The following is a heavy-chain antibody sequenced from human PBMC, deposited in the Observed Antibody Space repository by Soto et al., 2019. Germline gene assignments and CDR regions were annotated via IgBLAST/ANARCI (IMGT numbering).Heavy chain of an antibody. D-gene: IGHD3-3*01. V-gene: IGHV3-9*01. Sequence: EVQLVESGGGLIQPGRSLRLSCAASGFSFGDYAMYWVRQAPGKGLEWVSGINWNSDNIGYADSVKGRFTISRDNAKKSLYMQMDSLRPYDTALYIFTKSSMIIGVASRGGIDYWGQGTLVTVSS. CDR2: INWNSDNI. J-gene: IGHJ4*01. CDR3: TKSSMIIGVASRGGIDY. CDR1: GFSFGDYA.